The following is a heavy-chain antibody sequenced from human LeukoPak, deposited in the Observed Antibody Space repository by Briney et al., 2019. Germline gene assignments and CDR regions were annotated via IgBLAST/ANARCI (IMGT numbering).Heavy chain of an antibody. V-gene: IGHV3-49*03. CDR1: GFTFGDYA. D-gene: IGHD4-17*01. CDR2: IRSKAYGGTT. Sequence: GRSLRLSCTASGFTFGDYAMSWFRQAPGKGLEWVGFIRSKAYGGTTEYAASVKGRFTISRDDSKSIAYLQMNSLKTEDTAVYYCTRDPTTVTTGGAFDIWGQGTMVTVSS. J-gene: IGHJ3*02. CDR3: TRDPTTVTTGGAFDI.